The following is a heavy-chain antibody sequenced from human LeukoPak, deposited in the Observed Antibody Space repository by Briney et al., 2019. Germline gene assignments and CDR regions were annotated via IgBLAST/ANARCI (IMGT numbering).Heavy chain of an antibody. CDR1: GFTFSSYW. CDR3: ATGNYHAFDI. D-gene: IGHD1-7*01. J-gene: IGHJ3*02. Sequence: PGGSLRLSCAASGFTFSSYWMHWVRQAPGKGLVWVSCLNSDGSSTRYADSVRGRFTISRDNAKNTLYLQMNRLRAEDTAVYYCATGNYHAFDIWGQGTMVTVSS. V-gene: IGHV3-74*01. CDR2: LNSDGSST.